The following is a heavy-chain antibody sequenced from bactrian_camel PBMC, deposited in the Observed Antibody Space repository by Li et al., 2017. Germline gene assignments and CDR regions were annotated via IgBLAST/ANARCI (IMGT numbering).Heavy chain of an antibody. CDR3: AADPYRGGYCSASDEYEY. CDR2: IDADGTT. CDR1: EFTSSSYC. V-gene: IGHV3S26*01. J-gene: IGHJ4*01. Sequence: HVQLVESGGGSVQTGGSLRLSCRVSEFTSSSYCTGWFRQAPGSEREGVAAIDADGTTSYADSVKGRFTISEDNAENTLYLQMNSLAPEDTAMYYCAADPYRGGYCSASDEYEYWGQGTQVTVS. D-gene: IGHD2*01.